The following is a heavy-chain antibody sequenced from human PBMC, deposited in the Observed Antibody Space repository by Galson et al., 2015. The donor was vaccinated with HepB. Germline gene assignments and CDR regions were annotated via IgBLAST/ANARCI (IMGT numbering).Heavy chain of an antibody. J-gene: IGHJ4*02. CDR2: IIPILGIA. D-gene: IGHD6-6*01. CDR3: ARESSIARLIATLYYFDY. V-gene: IGHV1-69*04. Sequence: SVKVSCKASGGTFSSYTISWVRQAPGQGLEWMGRIIPILGIANYAQKFQGRVTITADKSTSTAYMELSSLRSEDTAVYYCARESSIARLIATLYYFDYWGQGTLVTVSS. CDR1: GGTFSSYT.